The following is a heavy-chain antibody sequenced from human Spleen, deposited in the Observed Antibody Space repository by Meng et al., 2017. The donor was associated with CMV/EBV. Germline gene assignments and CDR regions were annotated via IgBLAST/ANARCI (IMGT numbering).Heavy chain of an antibody. CDR1: GFTFSSYW. J-gene: IGHJ1*01. D-gene: IGHD2-2*01. Sequence: LSLTCAASGFTFSSYWMSWVRQAPGKGLEWVANIKQDGSEKYYVDSVKGRFTISRDNAKNSLYLQMNNLRAEDTAVYYCARGANCSSTSRYGAEYFQHWGQGTLVTVSS. V-gene: IGHV3-7*01. CDR3: ARGANCSSTSRYGAEYFQH. CDR2: IKQDGSEK.